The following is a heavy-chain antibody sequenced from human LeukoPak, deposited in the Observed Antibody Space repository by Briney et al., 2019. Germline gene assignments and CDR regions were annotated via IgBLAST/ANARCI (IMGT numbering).Heavy chain of an antibody. D-gene: IGHD3-22*01. Sequence: SETLSLTCTVSGGSISSRTYYWGWIRQPPGKGLERIGSIYYSESTYHNPSLKSRVTISVDTSKNQFSLKLSSVTAADTAVYYCARGQNYHNSRIVVDYWGQGTLVTVSS. J-gene: IGHJ4*02. V-gene: IGHV4-39*07. CDR2: IYYSEST. CDR3: ARGQNYHNSRIVVDY. CDR1: GGSISSRTYY.